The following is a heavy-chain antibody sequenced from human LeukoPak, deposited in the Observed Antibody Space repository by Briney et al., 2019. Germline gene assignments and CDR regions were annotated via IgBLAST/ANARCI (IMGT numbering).Heavy chain of an antibody. CDR1: GFTFSSYS. Sequence: QPGGSLRLSWAASGFTFSSYSMNWVRQAPGKGLEWVSYISSSSSTIYYADSVKGRFTISRDNAKNSLYLQMNSLRAEDTAVYYCARDTPKYYYDSSGPKTTFDYWGQGTLVTVSS. CDR3: ARDTPKYYYDSSGPKTTFDY. V-gene: IGHV3-48*01. J-gene: IGHJ4*02. D-gene: IGHD3-22*01. CDR2: ISSSSSTI.